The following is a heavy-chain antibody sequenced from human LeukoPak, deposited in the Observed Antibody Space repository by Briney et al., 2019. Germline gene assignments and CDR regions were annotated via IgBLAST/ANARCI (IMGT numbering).Heavy chain of an antibody. D-gene: IGHD3-9*01. Sequence: PGGSLRLSCAASGFTFSSYAMSWVRQAPGKGLEWVSAISGSGGSTYYADSADSVKGRFTISRDNSKNTLYLQMNSLRAEDTALYYCARDIFILAFDMWGRGTVVTVSS. J-gene: IGHJ3*02. CDR1: GFTFSSYA. CDR2: ISGSGGST. V-gene: IGHV3-23*01. CDR3: ARDIFILAFDM.